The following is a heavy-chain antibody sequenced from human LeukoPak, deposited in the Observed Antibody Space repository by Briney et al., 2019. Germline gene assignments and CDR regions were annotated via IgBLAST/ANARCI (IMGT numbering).Heavy chain of an antibody. Sequence: GGSLRLSCAASGFTFSDYYMSWIRQAPGKGLEWVSYISSSGSTIYYADSVKGRFSISRDNAKNSLYLRMNSLRAEDTGVYYCARSCRDYDYVWGSPRPFDYWGQGTLVTVSS. D-gene: IGHD3-16*01. CDR3: ARSCRDYDYVWGSPRPFDY. J-gene: IGHJ4*02. V-gene: IGHV3-11*01. CDR1: GFTFSDYY. CDR2: ISSSGSTI.